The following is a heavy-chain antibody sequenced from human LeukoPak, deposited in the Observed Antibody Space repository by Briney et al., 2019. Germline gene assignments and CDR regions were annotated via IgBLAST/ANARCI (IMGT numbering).Heavy chain of an antibody. D-gene: IGHD7-27*01. Sequence: SGPTLVNPTQTLTLTCTFSGFSLSTSGVGVGWIHQPPGKALEWLALIHWNSNEFYSPSLKSRLTITKDTSKNQVVFTMTNMDPVDTATYYCARDLNWGIDYWGQGTLVTVSS. V-gene: IGHV2-5*01. J-gene: IGHJ4*02. CDR3: ARDLNWGIDY. CDR2: IHWNSNE. CDR1: GFSLSTSGVG.